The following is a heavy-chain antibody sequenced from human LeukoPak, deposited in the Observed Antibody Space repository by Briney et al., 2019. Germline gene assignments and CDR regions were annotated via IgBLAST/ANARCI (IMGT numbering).Heavy chain of an antibody. CDR2: INHSGST. J-gene: IGHJ4*02. CDR3: ARAPRSIAAAGTSNFDY. Sequence: SETLSLTCAVYGGSFSGYYWSWIRQPPGKGLEWIGEINHSGSTNYNPSLKSRVTISVDTSKNQFSLKLSSVTAADTAVYYCARAPRSIAAAGTSNFDYWGQGTLVTVSS. D-gene: IGHD6-13*01. CDR1: GGSFSGYY. V-gene: IGHV4-34*01.